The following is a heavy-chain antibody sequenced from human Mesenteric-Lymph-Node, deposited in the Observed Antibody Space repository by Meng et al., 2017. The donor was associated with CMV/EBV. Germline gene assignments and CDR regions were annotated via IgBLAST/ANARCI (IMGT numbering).Heavy chain of an antibody. V-gene: IGHV1-2*02. CDR2: MNPNSGGT. CDR3: ARGQNYCSSTSCYSPSNWFDP. CDR1: GYTFTSYD. J-gene: IGHJ5*02. Sequence: ASVKVSCKASGYTFTSYDINWVRQATGQGLEWMGWMNPNSGGTNYAQKFQGRVTMTRDTSISTAYMELSRLRSDDTAVYYCARGQNYCSSTSCYSPSNWFDPWGQGTLVTVSS. D-gene: IGHD2-2*01.